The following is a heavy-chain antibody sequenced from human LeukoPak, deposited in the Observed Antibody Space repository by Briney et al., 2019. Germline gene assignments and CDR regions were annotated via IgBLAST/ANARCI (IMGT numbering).Heavy chain of an antibody. J-gene: IGHJ4*02. D-gene: IGHD3-10*01. V-gene: IGHV1-2*02. CDR1: GYTFTDYY. Sequence: ASVKVSCKPSGYTFTDYYIHWVRQAPGQGLEWMGWINPNSGGTNYAQNFQGRVTMTRDTSISAAYMDLSRLKSDDTAVFYCARETVGGLDYWGRGTLVTVSS. CDR3: ARETVGGLDY. CDR2: INPNSGGT.